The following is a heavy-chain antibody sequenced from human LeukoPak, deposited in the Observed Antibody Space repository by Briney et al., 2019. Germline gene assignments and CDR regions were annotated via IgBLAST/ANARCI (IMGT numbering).Heavy chain of an antibody. CDR3: ATSYDSSGCE. CDR1: GFTFSRYW. J-gene: IGHJ4*02. CDR2: IKEDGSAK. D-gene: IGHD3-22*01. V-gene: IGHV3-7*01. Sequence: PGGSLRLSCAASGFTFSRYWMSLVRQAPGKGLEWVANIKEDGSAKYYVDSVKGRFTISRDNAKNSVYLQMNSLRAEDTAVYYCATSYDSSGCEWGQGTLVTVSS.